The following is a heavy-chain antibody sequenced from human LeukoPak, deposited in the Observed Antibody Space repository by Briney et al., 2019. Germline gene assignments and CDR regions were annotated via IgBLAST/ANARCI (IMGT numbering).Heavy chain of an antibody. D-gene: IGHD3/OR15-3a*01. CDR3: ARSPNWDWLLPFDY. CDR2: MSYDGSDK. Sequence: PGGSLRLSCAASGFTFSSYAMHWVRQAPGKGLEWVALMSYDGSDKYYADSVKGRFTTSRDNSKNTLHLQMNSLTTEDTAVYYCARSPNWDWLLPFDYWGQGTLVTVSS. J-gene: IGHJ4*02. CDR1: GFTFSSYA. V-gene: IGHV3-30-3*01.